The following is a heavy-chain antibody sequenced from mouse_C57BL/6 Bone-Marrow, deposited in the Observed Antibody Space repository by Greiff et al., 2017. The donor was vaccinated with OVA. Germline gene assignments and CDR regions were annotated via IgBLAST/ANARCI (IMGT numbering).Heavy chain of an antibody. V-gene: IGHV8-8*01. CDR1: GFSLSTFGMG. D-gene: IGHD2-5*01. Sequence: QVTLKESGPGILQPSQTLSLTCSFSGFSLSTFGMGVGWIRQPSGKGLEWLAHIWWDDDKYYNPALKSRLTISKDTSKNQVFLKIANVDTADTATYYWARIEGAYYSNFYAMDYWGQGTSVTVSS. CDR3: ARIEGAYYSNFYAMDY. J-gene: IGHJ4*01. CDR2: IWWDDDK.